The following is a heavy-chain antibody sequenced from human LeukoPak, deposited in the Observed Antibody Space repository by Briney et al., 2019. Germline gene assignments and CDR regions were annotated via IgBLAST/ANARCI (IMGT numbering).Heavy chain of an antibody. CDR1: GGSISSGSYY. Sequence: SQTLSLTCTVSGGSISSGSYYWSWIRQPAGKGLEWIGRIYTSGSTNYNPSLKSRVTISVDTSKNQFSLKLSSVTAADTAVYYCARDRLYCSGGSCYSWWFDPWGQGTLVTVS. J-gene: IGHJ5*02. CDR3: ARDRLYCSGGSCYSWWFDP. D-gene: IGHD2-15*01. CDR2: IYTSGST. V-gene: IGHV4-61*02.